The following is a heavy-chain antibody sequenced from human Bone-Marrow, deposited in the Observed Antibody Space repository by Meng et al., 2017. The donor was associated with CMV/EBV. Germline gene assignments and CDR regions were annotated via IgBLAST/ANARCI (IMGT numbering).Heavy chain of an antibody. CDR2: IYSSGST. CDR3: ARGQYSSSWYEVFDY. J-gene: IGHJ4*02. D-gene: IGHD6-13*01. V-gene: IGHV4-39*07. Sequence: GSISSSSYYWGWIRQPPGKGLEWIGSIYSSGSTYYNPSLKSRVTISVDTSKNQFSLKLSSVTAADTAVYYCARGQYSSSWYEVFDYWGQGTLVTVSS. CDR1: GSISSSSYY.